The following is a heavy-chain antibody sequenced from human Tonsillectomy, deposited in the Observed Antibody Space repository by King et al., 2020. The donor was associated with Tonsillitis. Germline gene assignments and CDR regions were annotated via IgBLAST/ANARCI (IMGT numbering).Heavy chain of an antibody. Sequence: VQLVESGAEVRKPGESLKMSCQGSGYNFASTWIGWVRQMPGQGLEWMGIIYPGDSDTRYSPSFQGQVTISADTSISTAYLHWSSLKASDTAIYYCARQGASGTRFYYYDHMDVWGNGTTVTVSS. CDR2: IYPGDSDT. J-gene: IGHJ6*03. V-gene: IGHV5-51*01. D-gene: IGHD1-26*01. CDR1: GYNFASTW. CDR3: ARQGASGTRFYYYDHMDV.